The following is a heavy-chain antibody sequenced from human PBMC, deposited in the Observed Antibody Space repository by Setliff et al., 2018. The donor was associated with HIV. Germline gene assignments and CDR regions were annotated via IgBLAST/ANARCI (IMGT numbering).Heavy chain of an antibody. J-gene: IGHJ6*03. V-gene: IGHV1-8*02. CDR3: ARARRDSYDRGRRNHYYIVV. Sequence: ASVKVSCKASGCTFSSYDINWVRQATGQGLEWMGWMNPNSGNTGYAQKFQGRVTMTRDTSISTAYMELNNLKFEDTAVYYCARARRDSYDRGRRNHYYIVVWGKGTTVTVSS. D-gene: IGHD3-22*01. CDR1: GCTFSSYD. CDR2: MNPNSGNT.